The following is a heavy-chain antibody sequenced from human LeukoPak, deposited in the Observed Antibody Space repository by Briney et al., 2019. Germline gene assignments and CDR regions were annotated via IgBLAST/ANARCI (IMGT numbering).Heavy chain of an antibody. CDR1: GGSVSSGSYY. J-gene: IGHJ5*02. V-gene: IGHV4-61*01. Sequence: SETQSLTCTVSGGSVSSGSYYWSWIRQPPGKGLEWIGYIYYSGSTNYNPSLKSRVTISVDTSKNQFSLKLSSVTAADTAVYYCARDLITGTVRFDPWGQGTLVTVSS. CDR3: ARDLITGTVRFDP. D-gene: IGHD1-7*01. CDR2: IYYSGST.